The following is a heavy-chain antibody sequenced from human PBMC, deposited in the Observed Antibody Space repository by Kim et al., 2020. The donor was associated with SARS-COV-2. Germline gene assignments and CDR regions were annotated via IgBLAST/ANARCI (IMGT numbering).Heavy chain of an antibody. V-gene: IGHV5-51*01. Sequence: GESLKISCKGSGYSFTSYWIGWVRQMPGKGLEWMGIIYPGDSDTRYSPSFQGQVTISADKSISTAYLQWSSLKASDTAMYYCARRYYYDSSGYYPGTSYWYFDLWGRGTLVTVSS. CDR3: ARRYYYDSSGYYPGTSYWYFDL. CDR2: IYPGDSDT. J-gene: IGHJ2*01. D-gene: IGHD3-22*01. CDR1: GYSFTSYW.